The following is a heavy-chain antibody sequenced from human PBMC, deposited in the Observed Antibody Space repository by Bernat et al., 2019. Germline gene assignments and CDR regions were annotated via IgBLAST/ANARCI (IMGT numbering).Heavy chain of an antibody. CDR1: GFTVSSNY. Sequence: EVQLVESGGNLVQPGGSLRLSCAASGFTVSSNYMSWVRQAPGKGLEWVSIIYSDGSTYYADSVKGRFVSSRDNSKNTLFLHMSRLRADDMALYYCARQDDFWSGFVVWGQGTLVTVSS. J-gene: IGHJ5*02. D-gene: IGHD3-3*01. CDR3: ARQDDFWSGFVV. V-gene: IGHV3-66*04. CDR2: IYSDGST.